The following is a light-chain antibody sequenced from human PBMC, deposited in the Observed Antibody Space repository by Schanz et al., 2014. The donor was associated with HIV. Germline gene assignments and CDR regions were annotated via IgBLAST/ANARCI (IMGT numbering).Light chain of an antibody. J-gene: IGKJ3*01. CDR1: HSVSSNF. CDR2: GAS. CDR3: QQYGSSPA. V-gene: IGKV3-20*01. Sequence: DIVLTQSPDTLSVPPGERATLSCRASHSVSSNFFAWYQQKPGQAPRLLIFGASNRAAGIPDRFSGGESGTDFTLTISRVEPEDFAVYYCQQYGSSPAFGPGTKVDIK.